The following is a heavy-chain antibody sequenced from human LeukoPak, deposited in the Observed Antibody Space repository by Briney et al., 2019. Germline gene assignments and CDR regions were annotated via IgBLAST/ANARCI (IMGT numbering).Heavy chain of an antibody. CDR3: ARQPFIVVPTDS. CDR2: IGSSSSYI. J-gene: IGHJ4*02. Sequence: GGSLRLSCAASGFTFSDFPMIWVRQAPGKGLEWVSFIGSSSSYIHYSDSVKGRFTISRDNAKNSVHLQMNSLRAEDTAVYYCARQPFIVVPTDSWGQGTLVTVSS. D-gene: IGHD3-22*01. CDR1: GFTFSDFP. V-gene: IGHV3-21*01.